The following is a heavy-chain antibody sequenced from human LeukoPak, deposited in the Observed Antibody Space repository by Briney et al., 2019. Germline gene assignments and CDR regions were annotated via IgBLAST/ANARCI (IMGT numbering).Heavy chain of an antibody. D-gene: IGHD3-22*01. J-gene: IGHJ4*02. V-gene: IGHV4-4*07. CDR3: ARGDYYDSSLDY. CDR2: IYTSGST. CDR1: GGSISSYY. Sequence: SETLSLTCTVSGGSISSYYWSWIRQPAGKGLEWIGRIYTSGSTNCNPSLKRRVTISVDTSKNQFSLKLSSVTAADTAVYYCARGDYYDSSLDYWGQGTLVTVSS.